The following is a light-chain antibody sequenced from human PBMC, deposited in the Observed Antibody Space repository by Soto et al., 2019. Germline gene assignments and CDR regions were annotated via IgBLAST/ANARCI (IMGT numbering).Light chain of an antibody. CDR1: QSVSYRSKNKNY. CDR2: WAS. V-gene: IGKV4-1*01. Sequence: DIVMTQSPDSLAVSLGERATINCKSSQSVSYRSKNKNYLAWYQQKPGQPPKLLIYWASTRESGVPDRFSGSGSGTDFTLTISSLQAEDVAVYYCQQYYSTPWTFGRGTKVEIK. J-gene: IGKJ1*01. CDR3: QQYYSTPWT.